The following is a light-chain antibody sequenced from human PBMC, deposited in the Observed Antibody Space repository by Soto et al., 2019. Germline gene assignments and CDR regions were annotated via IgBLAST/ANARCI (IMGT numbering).Light chain of an antibody. CDR3: SSYTITNILSYV. Sequence: QSVLTQPASLSGSPGQSITISCTGTSSDIGAYDYVSWFQQHPGKAPKLMISEVNNRPSGVSHRFSGSKSGNTASLTISGLQAEDEADYYCSSYTITNILSYVFGTGTQLTVL. V-gene: IGLV2-14*01. CDR1: SSDIGAYDY. CDR2: EVN. J-gene: IGLJ1*01.